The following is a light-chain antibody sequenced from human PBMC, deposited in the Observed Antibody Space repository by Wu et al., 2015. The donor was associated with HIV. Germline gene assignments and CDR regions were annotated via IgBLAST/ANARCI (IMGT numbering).Light chain of an antibody. V-gene: IGKV3-15*01. Sequence: EVVMTQSPATLSVSPGETATLFCRASQSVSTNLAWYQQKPGRAPRLLIYDASTRATGTPGRFSGRGSGTQFTLTINSMQSEDFAIYYCQQYNDWPRRTFGQGTKLEI. J-gene: IGKJ2*02. CDR2: DAS. CDR3: QQYNDWPRRT. CDR1: QSVSTN.